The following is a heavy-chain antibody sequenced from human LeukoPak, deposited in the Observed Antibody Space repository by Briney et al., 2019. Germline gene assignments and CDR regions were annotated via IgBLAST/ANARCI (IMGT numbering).Heavy chain of an antibody. V-gene: IGHV4-38-2*02. CDR2: IYHSGST. D-gene: IGHD6-13*01. J-gene: IGHJ6*03. CDR1: GYSISSGYY. CDR3: AISAGKLYYYYYTDV. Sequence: SETLSLTCTVSGYSISSGYYWGWIRQPPGKGLEWIGSIYHSGSTYYNPSLKSRVTISVDTSKNQFSLKLSSVTAADTAVYYCAISAGKLYYYYYTDVWGKGTTVTVSS.